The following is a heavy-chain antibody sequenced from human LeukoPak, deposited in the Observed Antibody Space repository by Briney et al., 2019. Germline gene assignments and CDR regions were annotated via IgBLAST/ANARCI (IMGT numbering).Heavy chain of an antibody. V-gene: IGHV3-23*01. Sequence: PGGSLRLSCIASGFTFSSSAMSWVRQAPGKGLEWVSDINGSGGSTYYADSVRGRFTISRDNSKNTLYLQMNSLRPEDTAVYYCAKDSCSGGSCYGGFDWFDPWGQGTLVTVSS. D-gene: IGHD2-15*01. CDR1: GFTFSSSA. CDR2: INGSGGST. CDR3: AKDSCSGGSCYGGFDWFDP. J-gene: IGHJ5*02.